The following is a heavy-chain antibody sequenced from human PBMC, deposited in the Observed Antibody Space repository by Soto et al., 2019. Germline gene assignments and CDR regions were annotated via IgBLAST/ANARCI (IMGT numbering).Heavy chain of an antibody. D-gene: IGHD3-16*01. J-gene: IGHJ4*02. CDR1: GVTVSSSY. V-gene: IGHV3-53*01. Sequence: XGSLILSCSTSGVTVSSSYMSWVRQAPGMGLEWVSVILTGGGTHYADSVKGRFTVSRDNSQNTVYLQMNNLRGEDTATYYCARGYWRLGESYYFDSSGQGTLVTVSS. CDR3: ARGYWRLGESYYFDS. CDR2: ILTGGGT.